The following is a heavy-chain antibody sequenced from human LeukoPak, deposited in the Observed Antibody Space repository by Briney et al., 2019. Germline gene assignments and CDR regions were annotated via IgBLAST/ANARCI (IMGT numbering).Heavy chain of an antibody. D-gene: IGHD3-3*01. V-gene: IGHV4-59*01. Sequence: SGALSLTCPVSLGSNSSYYWSWIRQPPGRGLEWIGYIYYSGSTNYNPSLQSRVTISVDTSKNQFSMKLSSVTAADTAVYYCASTPSAYYDFWSGYPPDYYMDVWGKGTTVTVSS. CDR3: ASTPSAYYDFWSGYPPDYYMDV. J-gene: IGHJ6*03. CDR2: IYYSGST. CDR1: LGSNSSYY.